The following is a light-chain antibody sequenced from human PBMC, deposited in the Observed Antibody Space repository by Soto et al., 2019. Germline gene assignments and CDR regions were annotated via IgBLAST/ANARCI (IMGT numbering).Light chain of an antibody. CDR3: QQYGSSGT. V-gene: IGKV3D-20*01. J-gene: IGKJ1*01. CDR2: GAY. Sequence: EFLLTQSPSTLPLFPGERAALSCGASQSVSSNYLAWYQQKPGLAPRLLIDGAYSRATGIPDRFSGSGSGTDFTLTISSLETEDFAVYYCQQYGSSGTFGQGTKVDIK. CDR1: QSVSSNY.